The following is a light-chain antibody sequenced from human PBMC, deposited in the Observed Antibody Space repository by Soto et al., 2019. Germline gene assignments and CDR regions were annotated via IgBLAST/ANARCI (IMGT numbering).Light chain of an antibody. CDR1: QSLVSSDGNTY. J-gene: IGKJ2*01. CDR2: KVS. CDR3: MQYTLWPSYT. Sequence: VVMTQSPLSLPVTLGQPASISCRSSQSLVSSDGNTYLNWFQQRPGQSPRRLIYKVSNRDSGVPDRCIGSGSGTDFTLKISRVEAEAVWVYYGMQYTLWPSYTFGEGNKLEIK. V-gene: IGKV2-30*01.